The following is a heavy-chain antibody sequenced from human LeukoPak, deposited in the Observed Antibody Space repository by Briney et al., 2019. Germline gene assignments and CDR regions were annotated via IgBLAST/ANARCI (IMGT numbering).Heavy chain of an antibody. D-gene: IGHD1-7*01. CDR3: ARDNWNYGSSMDV. Sequence: SKTLSLTCTVSGGSISSYYWSWIRQPPGKGLEWIGYIYYSGSTNYNPSLKSRVTISVDTSKNQFSLKLSSVTAADTAVYYCARDNWNYGSSMDVWGQGTTVTVSS. J-gene: IGHJ6*02. CDR2: IYYSGST. V-gene: IGHV4-59*01. CDR1: GGSISSYY.